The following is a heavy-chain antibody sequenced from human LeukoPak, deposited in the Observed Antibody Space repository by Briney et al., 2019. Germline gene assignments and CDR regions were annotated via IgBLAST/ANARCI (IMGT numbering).Heavy chain of an antibody. V-gene: IGHV3-23*01. CDR2: SGSTGGT. D-gene: IGHD5-18*01. J-gene: IGHJ6*03. CDR3: AKRLPYYMDV. CDR1: GFTFSSNA. Sequence: GGSLRLSRAASGFTFSSNAMSWVRQAPGKGLEWVSTSGSTGGTYYADSVKGRFTISRDNSKNTLYLQMNSLRAEDTALYYCAKRLPYYMDVWGKGTTVTVSS.